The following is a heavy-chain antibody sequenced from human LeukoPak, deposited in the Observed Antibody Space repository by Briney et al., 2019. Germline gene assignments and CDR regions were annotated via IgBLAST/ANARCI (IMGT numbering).Heavy chain of an antibody. Sequence: GGSLRLSCAASGFTFSSYAMSWVRQAPGKGLEWVSAISGSGGSTYYADSVKGRFTISRDNSKNTLYLQMNSLRAEDTALYFCARDPDRSGWSTFEYWGQGTLVTVSS. V-gene: IGHV3-23*01. CDR2: ISGSGGST. D-gene: IGHD6-19*01. J-gene: IGHJ4*02. CDR1: GFTFSSYA. CDR3: ARDPDRSGWSTFEY.